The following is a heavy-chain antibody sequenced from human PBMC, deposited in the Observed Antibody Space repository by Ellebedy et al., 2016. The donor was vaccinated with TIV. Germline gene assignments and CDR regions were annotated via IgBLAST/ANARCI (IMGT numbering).Heavy chain of an antibody. Sequence: GESLKISCAASGFTFKNYDTHWVRQTTGKGLEWVAAIGIAGDTYYPGSVKGRFTISSENAKNSLYLQMNSLRAEDTAVYYCAKVRSNIFQEVDTAMALDYWGQGTLVTVSS. V-gene: IGHV3-13*01. J-gene: IGHJ4*02. CDR3: AKVRSNIFQEVDTAMALDY. D-gene: IGHD5-18*01. CDR2: IGIAGDT. CDR1: GFTFKNYD.